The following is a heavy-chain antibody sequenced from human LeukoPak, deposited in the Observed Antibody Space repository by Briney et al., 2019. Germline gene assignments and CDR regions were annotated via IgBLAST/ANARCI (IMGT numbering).Heavy chain of an antibody. Sequence: ASVTVSCKASGYTFTGYYMRWVRQAPGQGLEWMGWINPNTGGTNYAQKFQSRVNMTRDTTISTAYMELSRLTSDDTAVYYCASYPRYSSSPPFDYWGQGTLVTVSS. V-gene: IGHV1-2*02. CDR3: ASYPRYSSSPPFDY. CDR2: INPNTGGT. J-gene: IGHJ4*02. CDR1: GYTFTGYY. D-gene: IGHD6-19*01.